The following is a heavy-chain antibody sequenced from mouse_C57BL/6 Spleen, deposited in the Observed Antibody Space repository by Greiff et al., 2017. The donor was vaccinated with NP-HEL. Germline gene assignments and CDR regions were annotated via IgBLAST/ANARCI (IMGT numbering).Heavy chain of an antibody. CDR2: IDPEDGDT. CDR3: TTKYGNYNYAMDY. D-gene: IGHD2-10*02. V-gene: IGHV14-1*01. Sequence: VQLQQSGAELVRPGASVKLSCTASGFNIKDYYMHWVKQRPEQGLEWIGRIDPEDGDTEYAPKFQGKATMTADTSSNTAYLQLSSLTSEDTAVYYCTTKYGNYNYAMDYWGQGTSVTVSS. J-gene: IGHJ4*01. CDR1: GFNIKDYY.